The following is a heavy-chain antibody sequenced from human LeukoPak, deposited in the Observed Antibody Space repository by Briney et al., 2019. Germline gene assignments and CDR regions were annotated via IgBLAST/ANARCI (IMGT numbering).Heavy chain of an antibody. CDR3: ASHYLYDFWSGYYPDYYYYYMDV. V-gene: IGHV3-43*01. D-gene: IGHD3-3*01. Sequence: GGSLRLSCAASGFTFDDYTMHWVRQAPGKGLEWVSLITWDGGSTYYADSVKGRFTISRDNSKNSLYLQMNSLRTEDTAVYYCASHYLYDFWSGYYPDYYYYYMDVWGKGTTVTVSS. J-gene: IGHJ6*03. CDR1: GFTFDDYT. CDR2: ITWDGGST.